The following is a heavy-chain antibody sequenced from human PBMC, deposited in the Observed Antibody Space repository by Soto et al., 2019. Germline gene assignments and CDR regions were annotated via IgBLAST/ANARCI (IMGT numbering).Heavy chain of an antibody. V-gene: IGHV4-59*01. J-gene: IGHJ5*02. D-gene: IGHD6-13*01. Sequence: PSETLSLTCTVSGGSISSYYWSWIRQPPGKGLEWIGYIYYSGSTNYNPSLKSRVTISVDTSKNQFSLKLSSVTAADTAVYYCARGPYSSSWYVREGDWFDPWGQGTLVPSPQ. CDR3: ARGPYSSSWYVREGDWFDP. CDR2: IYYSGST. CDR1: GGSISSYY.